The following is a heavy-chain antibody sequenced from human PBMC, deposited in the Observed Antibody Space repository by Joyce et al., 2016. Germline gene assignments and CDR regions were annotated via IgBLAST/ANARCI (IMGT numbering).Heavy chain of an antibody. Sequence: QVQSVESGGGVVQPGGSLRLSCVASGFTFSNYDMFWVRQTPGKGLQWVAVISSEVGQKYYPDSVKGRFTVSRDNSKNTLHLDMRSLRAEDTAVYYCAKRFYYGSGTFSDWGQGTLVAVSS. J-gene: IGHJ4*02. CDR2: ISSEVGQK. CDR3: AKRFYYGSGTFSD. CDR1: GFTFSNYD. V-gene: IGHV3-30*18. D-gene: IGHD3-10*01.